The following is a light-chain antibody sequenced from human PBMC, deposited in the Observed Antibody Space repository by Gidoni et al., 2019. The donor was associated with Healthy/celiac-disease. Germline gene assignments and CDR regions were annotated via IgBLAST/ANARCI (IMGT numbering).Light chain of an antibody. CDR3: LQHNSFLT. CDR2: AAS. Sequence: NIGMTQSASAIAASVGDRVTITCRPRQGISNYLAWFQEKPGKVPEHLNYAASSLQSGVPSRFSGSGAGTEFTLTISSLQPEDFATYYCLQHNSFLTCGGGTKVEIK. J-gene: IGKJ4*01. CDR1: QGISNY. V-gene: IGKV1D-17*01.